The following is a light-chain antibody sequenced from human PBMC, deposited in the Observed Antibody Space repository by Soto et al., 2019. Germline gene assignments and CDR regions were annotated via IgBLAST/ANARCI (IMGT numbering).Light chain of an antibody. CDR3: QQYDSSPIT. V-gene: IGKV1-5*01. CDR2: GTS. CDR1: QTISSW. Sequence: DIQMTQSPSTLSGSVGDRVTITCRASQTISSWLAWYQQRPGQAPRLLISGTSRRATGIPDRFSGGGSGTDFTLTISRLEPEDFALYYCQQYDSSPITFGQGTRLEIK. J-gene: IGKJ5*01.